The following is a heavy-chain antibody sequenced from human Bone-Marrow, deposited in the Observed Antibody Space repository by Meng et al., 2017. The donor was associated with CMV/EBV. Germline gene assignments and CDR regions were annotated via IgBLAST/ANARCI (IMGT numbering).Heavy chain of an antibody. J-gene: IGHJ5*02. CDR1: GYSISSGYY. V-gene: IGHV4-61*01. Sequence: ESLKISCTVSGYSISSGYYWGWIRQPPGKGLEWIGYIYYSGSTNYNPSLKSRVTISVDTSKNQFSLKLSSVTAADTAVYYCARAPSGPWGQGTLVTVSS. CDR3: ARAPSGP. CDR2: IYYSGST.